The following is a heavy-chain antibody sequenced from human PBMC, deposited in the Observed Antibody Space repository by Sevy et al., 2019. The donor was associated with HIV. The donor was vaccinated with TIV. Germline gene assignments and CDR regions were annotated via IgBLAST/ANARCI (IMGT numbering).Heavy chain of an antibody. J-gene: IGHJ4*02. CDR2: TRNKGDGYTT. CDR3: ATHAGIAAAGRVFDY. V-gene: IGHV3-72*01. D-gene: IGHD6-13*01. Sequence: GGSLRLSCVASGFTFSDHYMEWVRQTPGKGLEWVGRTRNKGDGYTTEYAASVKGRFTISRDESKNSLYVQMNSRKAEDTAVYYCATHAGIAAAGRVFDYWGQGTLVTVSS. CDR1: GFTFSDHY.